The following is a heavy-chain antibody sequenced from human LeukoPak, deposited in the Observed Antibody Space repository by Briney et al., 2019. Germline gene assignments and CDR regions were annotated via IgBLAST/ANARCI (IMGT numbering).Heavy chain of an antibody. V-gene: IGHV1-18*04. CDR2: ISVYNGKP. CDR1: GYTFTSYG. CDR3: ARDARLSSIVVLAVIGARFDP. Sequence: ASVKVSCKASGYTFTSYGISWGRQAPGQGLEWMGWISVYNGKPNYAQTLQGRVTMTTDTSTSTAYMELRSLRSDDTAVYYCARDARLSSIVVLAVIGARFDPWGQGTLVTVSS. J-gene: IGHJ5*02. D-gene: IGHD2-2*01.